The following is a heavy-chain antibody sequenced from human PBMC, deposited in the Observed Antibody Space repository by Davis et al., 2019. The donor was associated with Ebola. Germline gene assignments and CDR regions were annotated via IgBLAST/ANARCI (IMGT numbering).Heavy chain of an antibody. Sequence: SETLSLSCTVSGVFISGPDWGCIRHPPGKGLEWRGHTYYRRRTSYNPSLRSRVTISVDMSKNQFSLRLTSVTAADTAMYYCARDYYDSNGYLYYLDSWGQGTLVTVSS. CDR2: TYYRRRT. D-gene: IGHD3-22*01. CDR3: ARDYYDSNGYLYYLDS. V-gene: IGHV4-59*11. J-gene: IGHJ4*02. CDR1: GVFISGPD.